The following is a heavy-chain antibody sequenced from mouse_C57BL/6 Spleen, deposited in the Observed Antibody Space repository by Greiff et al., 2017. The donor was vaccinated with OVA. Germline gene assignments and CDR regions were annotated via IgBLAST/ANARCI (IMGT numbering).Heavy chain of an antibody. Sequence: VQLQQPGAELVKPGASVKVSCKASGYTFTSYWMHWVKQRPGRGLEWIGRIHPSDSDTNYNQKFKGKATLTVDKYSSTAYMQLSSLTSEDSAVYYCAIDYGSSYDAMDYWGQGTSVTVSS. J-gene: IGHJ4*01. V-gene: IGHV1-74*01. CDR3: AIDYGSSYDAMDY. D-gene: IGHD1-1*01. CDR2: IHPSDSDT. CDR1: GYTFTSYW.